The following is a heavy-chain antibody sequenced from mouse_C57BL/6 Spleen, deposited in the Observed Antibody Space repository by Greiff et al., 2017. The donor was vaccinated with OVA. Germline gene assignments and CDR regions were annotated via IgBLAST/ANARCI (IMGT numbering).Heavy chain of an antibody. J-gene: IGHJ1*03. Sequence: QVQLKQPGAELVRPGTSVKLSCKASGYTFTSYWMHWVKQRPGQGLEWIGVIDPSDSYTNYNQKFKGKATLTVDTSSSTAYMQLSSLTSEDSAVYYCARGSVTTVVANRYFDVWGTGTTVTVSS. V-gene: IGHV1-59*01. D-gene: IGHD1-1*01. CDR2: IDPSDSYT. CDR3: ARGSVTTVVANRYFDV. CDR1: GYTFTSYW.